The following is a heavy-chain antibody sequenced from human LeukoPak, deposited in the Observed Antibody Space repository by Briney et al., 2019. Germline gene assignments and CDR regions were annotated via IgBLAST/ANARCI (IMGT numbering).Heavy chain of an antibody. V-gene: IGHV3-48*04. D-gene: IGHD5-18*01. CDR2: ISSSGSTI. Sequence: GGSLRLSCAASGLTFSLYSMNWVRQAPGKGLEWVSYISSSGSTIYYADSVKGRFTISRDNAKNSLSLQMNSLRAEDTAVYYCARDMDVDTLLFDYWGQGTLVTVSS. CDR1: GLTFSLYS. CDR3: ARDMDVDTLLFDY. J-gene: IGHJ4*02.